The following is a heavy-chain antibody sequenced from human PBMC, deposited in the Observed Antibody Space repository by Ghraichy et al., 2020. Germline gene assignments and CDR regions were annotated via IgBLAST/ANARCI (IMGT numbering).Heavy chain of an antibody. Sequence: GGSLRLSCAASGFTVSSNYMSWVRQAPGKGLEWVSFIYRDGSTYYADSVKGRFTISRDNSKNTVWLQMNNLRREDTAMYYCARVRTGLPNWFDPWGQGTLVIVSS. D-gene: IGHD5-12*01. CDR2: IYRDGST. CDR3: ARVRTGLPNWFDP. V-gene: IGHV3-53*01. CDR1: GFTVSSNY. J-gene: IGHJ5*02.